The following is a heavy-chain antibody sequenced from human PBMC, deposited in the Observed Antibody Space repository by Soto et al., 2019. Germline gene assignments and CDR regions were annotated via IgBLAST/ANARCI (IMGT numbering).Heavy chain of an antibody. Sequence: ESGGGLVQPGGSLRLSCAASGFTFSNYAMHWVRQAPGKGLEYVSAISSSGGSTYYANSVKGRFTISRDNSKNTLYLQMGSLRAEDMAVYYCAARSCSSNSCFHFDYWGQGTLVTVSS. V-gene: IGHV3-64*01. CDR3: AARSCSSNSCFHFDY. CDR1: GFTFSNYA. CDR2: ISSSGGST. J-gene: IGHJ4*02. D-gene: IGHD2-2*01.